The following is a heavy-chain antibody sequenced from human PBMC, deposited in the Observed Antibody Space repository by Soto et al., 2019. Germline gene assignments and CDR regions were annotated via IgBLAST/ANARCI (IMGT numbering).Heavy chain of an antibody. CDR2: INPNSGGT. CDR1: GYTFTGYY. J-gene: IGHJ6*02. Sequence: VKVSCKASGYTFTGYYMHWVRQAPGQGLEWMGWINPNSGGTNYAQKFQGWVTMTRDTSISTAYMELSRLRSDDTAVYYCARDQVVAAAGTSYYYGMDVWGQGTTVTVSS. V-gene: IGHV1-2*04. D-gene: IGHD6-13*01. CDR3: ARDQVVAAAGTSYYYGMDV.